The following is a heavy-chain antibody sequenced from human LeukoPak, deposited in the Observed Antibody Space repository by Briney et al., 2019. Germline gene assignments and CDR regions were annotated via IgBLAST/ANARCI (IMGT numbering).Heavy chain of an antibody. CDR1: GFPFQHYA. D-gene: IGHD2-2*01. CDR3: AKGCSSASCAIEFDY. V-gene: IGHV3-30*18. Sequence: GGSLRLSCAGSGFPFQHYAVHWVRHRPGKGLGWVAGISYDGGHIYYGNSVKGRFTISRDNSKNTVYLEVNSLRPEDTALYYCAKGCSSASCAIEFDYWGQGTLVTVSS. CDR2: ISYDGGHI. J-gene: IGHJ4*02.